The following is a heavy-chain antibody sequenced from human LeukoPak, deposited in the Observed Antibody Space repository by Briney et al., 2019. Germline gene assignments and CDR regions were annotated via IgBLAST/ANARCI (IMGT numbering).Heavy chain of an antibody. CDR3: AKPGAYGSGSYFLV. CDR1: GFTFSSYA. Sequence: PGGSLRLSCAASGFTFSSYAMSWVRQAPGRGLVWVSRINSDGSRTTYADSVKGRFTISRDNAKNSLFLQMNSLRAEDTALYYCAKPGAYGSGSYFLVWGQGTLVTVSS. D-gene: IGHD3-10*01. J-gene: IGHJ4*02. CDR2: INSDGSRT. V-gene: IGHV3-74*03.